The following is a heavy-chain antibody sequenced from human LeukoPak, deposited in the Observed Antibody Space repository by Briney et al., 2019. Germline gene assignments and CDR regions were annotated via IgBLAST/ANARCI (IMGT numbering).Heavy chain of an antibody. CDR2: INPSGGST. V-gene: IGHV1-46*01. J-gene: IGHJ6*02. CDR1: GYNFISYY. CDR3: AREDIVLVDAVRYYYYGMDV. Sequence: ASVKVSCKASGYNFISYYMHWVRQAPGQGLEWMGIINPSGGSTSYAQKFQDRVTMTRDTSTSTVYMELSSLKSEDTAVYYCAREDIVLVDAVRYYYYGMDVWGQGTTVTVSS. D-gene: IGHD2-15*01.